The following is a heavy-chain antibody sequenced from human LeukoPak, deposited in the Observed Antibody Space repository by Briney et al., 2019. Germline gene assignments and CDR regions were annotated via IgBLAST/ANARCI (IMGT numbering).Heavy chain of an antibody. V-gene: IGHV3-30*04. D-gene: IGHD4-11*01. CDR1: GFTFSTYP. CDR2: ISFDGSNK. J-gene: IGHJ4*02. Sequence: GGSLRLSCVASGFTFSTYPMHWVRQAPGKGLEWVALISFDGSNKYYADSVKGRFIISRDNSKNTLYLQMNSLRAEDTAIYYCAREQKAYSNYPNYDYWGQGTLVTVSS. CDR3: AREQKAYSNYPNYDY.